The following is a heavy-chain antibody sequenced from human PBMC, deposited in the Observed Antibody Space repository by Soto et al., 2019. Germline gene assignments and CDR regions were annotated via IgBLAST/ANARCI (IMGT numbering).Heavy chain of an antibody. Sequence: GASVKVACKASGGTFSSYTISWVRKAPGQGLEWMGRIIPILGIANYAQKFQGRVTITADKSTSTAYMELSSLRSEDTAVYYCARAPPTVTTHDAFDIWGQGTMVTVSS. CDR1: GGTFSSYT. J-gene: IGHJ3*02. CDR3: ARAPPTVTTHDAFDI. D-gene: IGHD4-17*01. CDR2: IIPILGIA. V-gene: IGHV1-69*02.